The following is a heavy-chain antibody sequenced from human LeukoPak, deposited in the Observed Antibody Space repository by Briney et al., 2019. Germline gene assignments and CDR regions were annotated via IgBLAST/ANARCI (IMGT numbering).Heavy chain of an antibody. CDR1: GFTFSSYA. Sequence: GGSLRLSCAASGFTFSSYAMSWVRQAPGKGLEWVSAISGSGGSTNYADSVKGRFTISRDNSKNTLYLQMNSLRAEDTAVYYCAKAPRSIVVVPAAHFDYWGQGTLVTVSS. J-gene: IGHJ4*02. CDR3: AKAPRSIVVVPAAHFDY. CDR2: ISGSGGST. V-gene: IGHV3-23*01. D-gene: IGHD2-2*01.